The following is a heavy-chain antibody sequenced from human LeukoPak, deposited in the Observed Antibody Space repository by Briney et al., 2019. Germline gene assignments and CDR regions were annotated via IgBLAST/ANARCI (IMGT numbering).Heavy chain of an antibody. D-gene: IGHD5-18*01. V-gene: IGHV1-69*13. J-gene: IGHJ4*02. CDR1: GGSFRNHA. Sequence: ASVKVSCKASGGSFRNHAISWVRQAPGQGLEWMGVIIPLFPISKYAQRFQGRVTITADESTGTAYMELSSLSSEDTALYYCARASGLNYGFEYWGQGTLVTVSS. CDR3: ARASGLNYGFEY. CDR2: IIPLFPIS.